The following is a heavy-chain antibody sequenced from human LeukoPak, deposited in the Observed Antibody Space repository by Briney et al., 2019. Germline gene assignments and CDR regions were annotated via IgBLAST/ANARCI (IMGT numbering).Heavy chain of an antibody. CDR1: GFTFSSYS. V-gene: IGHV3-48*04. CDR3: ARDGIMDF. D-gene: IGHD3/OR15-3a*01. Sequence: GGSLRLSCAASGFTFSSYSMNWVCRAPGKGLEWISYISSNSSTIFYADSVKGRFTLSRDNARNSLYLQINSLTAEDTAVYYCARDGIMDFWGQGTLVTVSS. J-gene: IGHJ4*02. CDR2: ISSNSSTI.